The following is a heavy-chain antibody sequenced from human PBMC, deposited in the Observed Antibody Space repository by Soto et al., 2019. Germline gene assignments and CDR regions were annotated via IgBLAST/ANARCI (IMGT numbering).Heavy chain of an antibody. Sequence: QVQLVQSGAEVKKPGASVRVSCKASGYRFTNFYIHWVRQAPGQGLEWMGRMNLDTGGTTYAQKFQGRVTNTRDTSINTAYMEVTNLESDDTAIYYCARDGNFAFRGYSFGFDFWGQGTLVTVSS. CDR2: MNLDTGGT. D-gene: IGHD5-18*01. CDR1: GYRFTNFY. V-gene: IGHV1-2*01. CDR3: ARDGNFAFRGYSFGFDF. J-gene: IGHJ4*02.